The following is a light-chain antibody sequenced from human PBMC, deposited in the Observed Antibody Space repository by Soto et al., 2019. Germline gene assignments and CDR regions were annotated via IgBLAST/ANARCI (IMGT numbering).Light chain of an antibody. Sequence: QSVLTQPPSASGSPGQSVTISCTGTSSDVGGYNYVSWYQQHPGKAPKLMIYEVSKRPSGVPDRFSGSKSGNTASLTVSGLQAEDEADYYCSSYGGSNNSVFGTGTKVTVL. CDR2: EVS. CDR3: SSYGGSNNSV. J-gene: IGLJ1*01. V-gene: IGLV2-8*01. CDR1: SSDVGGYNY.